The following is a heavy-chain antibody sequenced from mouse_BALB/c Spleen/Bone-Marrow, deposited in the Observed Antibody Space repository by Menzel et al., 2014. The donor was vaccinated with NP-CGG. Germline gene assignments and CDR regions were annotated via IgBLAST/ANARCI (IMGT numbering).Heavy chain of an antibody. D-gene: IGHD2-14*01. J-gene: IGHJ2*01. CDR3: ARGSGVTYDSDY. CDR1: GYTFSNYW. Sequence: QVQLQQSGAELVKPGASVKISCKATGYTFSNYWMHWVKQRPGYGLEWIGEIFPGNGTTNYNEKFKSKATFTADTSSSTAYMQRSSLTSEDSALYYCARGSGVTYDSDYWGQGTTRTVSS. CDR2: IFPGNGTT. V-gene: IGHV1-9*01.